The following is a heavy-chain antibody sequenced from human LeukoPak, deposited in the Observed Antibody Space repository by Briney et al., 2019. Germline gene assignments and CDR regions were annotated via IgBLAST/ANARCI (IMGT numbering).Heavy chain of an antibody. CDR1: GLTFSRYN. CDR2: IGTSSNNI. D-gene: IGHD1-7*01. V-gene: IGHV3-21*01. J-gene: IGHJ4*02. Sequence: PGGSLTLSCAASGLTFSRYNMNWVRQAPGKGLEWVSSIGTSSNNIYYTDSVKGRFTISRDNAKNSLYLQVDSLRVEDTAVYFSASGTVGNYALDYWGQGTLVTVSS. CDR3: ASGTVGNYALDY.